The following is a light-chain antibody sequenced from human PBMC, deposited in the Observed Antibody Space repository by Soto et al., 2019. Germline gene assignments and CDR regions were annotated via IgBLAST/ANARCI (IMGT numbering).Light chain of an antibody. CDR2: EVS. Sequence: QSALTQPAFVSESLGQSITISCTGTNSDIGGYDFVSWYQQHPGTTPKLIIFEVSNRPSGVSDRFSGSKSGNVASLTISGLQAEDEADYYCSAYTTSSTLAFGGGTKLTVL. CDR3: SAYTTSSTLA. CDR1: NSDIGGYDF. J-gene: IGLJ2*01. V-gene: IGLV2-14*01.